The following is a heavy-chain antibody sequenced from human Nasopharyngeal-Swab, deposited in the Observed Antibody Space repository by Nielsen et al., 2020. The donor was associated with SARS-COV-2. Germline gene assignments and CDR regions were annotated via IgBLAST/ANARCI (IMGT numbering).Heavy chain of an antibody. J-gene: IGHJ5*02. V-gene: IGHV1-8*01. CDR3: LYSSPCRWFDP. Sequence: ASVKVSCKASGYTFTSYDINWVRQATGHGLEWMGWMNPNSGNTGYAQKFQGRVTMTRNTSISTAYMELSSLRSEDTAVYYCLYSSPCRWFDPWGQGTLVTVSS. CDR2: MNPNSGNT. D-gene: IGHD6-13*01. CDR1: GYTFTSYD.